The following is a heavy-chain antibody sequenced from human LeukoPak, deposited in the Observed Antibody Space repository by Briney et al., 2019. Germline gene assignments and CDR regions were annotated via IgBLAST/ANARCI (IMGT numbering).Heavy chain of an antibody. CDR3: AKDRHGDYVTYYMDV. J-gene: IGHJ6*03. V-gene: IGHV3-48*01. Sequence: GGSLRLSCAASGFTFSYYSMTWVRQAPGKGLEWVSYIDSSSATTYYADSVKGRFTISRDNSKNTLYLQMNSLRVEDTAVYYCAKDRHGDYVTYYMDVWGKGTTVTVSS. D-gene: IGHD4-17*01. CDR2: IDSSSATT. CDR1: GFTFSYYS.